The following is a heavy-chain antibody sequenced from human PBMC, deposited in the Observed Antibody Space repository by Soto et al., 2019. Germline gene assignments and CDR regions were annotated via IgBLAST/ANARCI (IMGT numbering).Heavy chain of an antibody. J-gene: IGHJ6*02. CDR3: ARDGVDTATGYYYGMDV. CDR1: GYTFTSYG. D-gene: IGHD5-18*01. V-gene: IGHV1-18*01. Sequence: GASVKVSCKASGYTFTSYGISWVRQAPGQGLEWMRWISAYNGNTNYAQKLQGRVTMTTDTSTSTAYMELRSLRSDDTAVYYCARDGVDTATGYYYGMDVWGQGTTVTVSS. CDR2: ISAYNGNT.